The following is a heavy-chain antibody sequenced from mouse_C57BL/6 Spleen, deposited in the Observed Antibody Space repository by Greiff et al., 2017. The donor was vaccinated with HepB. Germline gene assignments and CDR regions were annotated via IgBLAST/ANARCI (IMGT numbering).Heavy chain of an antibody. Sequence: QVQLKESGPELVKPGASVKISCKASGYAFSSSWMNWVKQRPGKGLEWIGRIYPGDGDTNYNGKFKGKATLTADKSSSTAYMQLSSLTSEDSAVYFCAREGYDYDEGYFDVWGTGTTVTVSS. J-gene: IGHJ1*03. V-gene: IGHV1-82*01. CDR2: IYPGDGDT. D-gene: IGHD2-4*01. CDR1: GYAFSSSW. CDR3: AREGYDYDEGYFDV.